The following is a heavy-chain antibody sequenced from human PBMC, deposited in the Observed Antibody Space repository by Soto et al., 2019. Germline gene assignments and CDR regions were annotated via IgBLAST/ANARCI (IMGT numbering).Heavy chain of an antibody. CDR2: ISSSGSTI. J-gene: IGHJ4*02. D-gene: IGHD6-13*01. Sequence: GGSLRLSCAASGFTFSSYEMNWVRQAPGKGLEWVSYISSSGSTIYYADSVKGRFTISRDNAKNSLYLQMNSLRAEDTAVYYCAKDQPERYSSSWAFDYWGQGTLVTVSS. CDR1: GFTFSSYE. V-gene: IGHV3-48*03. CDR3: AKDQPERYSSSWAFDY.